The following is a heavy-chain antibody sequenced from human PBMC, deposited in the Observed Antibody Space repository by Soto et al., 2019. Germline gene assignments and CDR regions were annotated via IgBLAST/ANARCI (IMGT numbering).Heavy chain of an antibody. CDR2: ISAYNGNT. V-gene: IGHV1-18*01. Sequence: ASVKVSCKASGYTFTSYGISWVRQAPGQGLEWMGWISAYNGNTNYAQKLQGRVTMTTDTSTSTAYMELRSLRSDDTAVYYCAREGTYYYDSSGYYYRRHYYYGMDVWGQGTTVTVSS. J-gene: IGHJ6*02. CDR1: GYTFTSYG. D-gene: IGHD3-22*01. CDR3: AREGTYYYDSSGYYYRRHYYYGMDV.